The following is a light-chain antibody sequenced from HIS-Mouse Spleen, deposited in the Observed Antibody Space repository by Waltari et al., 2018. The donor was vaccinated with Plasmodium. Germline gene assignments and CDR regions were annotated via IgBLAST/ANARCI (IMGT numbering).Light chain of an antibody. CDR1: SSDVGSYNL. CDR2: EGS. V-gene: IGLV2-23*01. J-gene: IGLJ3*02. Sequence: QSALTQPASVSVSPGQSITISCTGPSSDVGSYNLVSWYQQHPGKAPKLMIYEGSKRPSGVSNRFSGSKSGNTASLTISGLQAEDEADYYCCSYAGSSTNWVFGGGTKLTVL. CDR3: CSYAGSSTNWV.